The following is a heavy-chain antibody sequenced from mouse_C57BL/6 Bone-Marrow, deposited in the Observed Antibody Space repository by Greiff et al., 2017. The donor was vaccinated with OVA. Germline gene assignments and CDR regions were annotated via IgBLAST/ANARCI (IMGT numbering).Heavy chain of an antibody. CDR3: TAHLLNIIKRYFDG. Sequence: VQLQQSGAELVRPGASVKVSCTASGFNIKDDYMHWVKQRPEQGLEWIGWIDPENGDTEYASKFQGKATITADTSSNTAYLQLSSLTSEDTAVYYCTAHLLNIIKRYFDGCGTGTTVTVSS. CDR1: GFNIKDDY. V-gene: IGHV14-4*01. J-gene: IGHJ1*03. D-gene: IGHD2-1*01. CDR2: IDPENGDT.